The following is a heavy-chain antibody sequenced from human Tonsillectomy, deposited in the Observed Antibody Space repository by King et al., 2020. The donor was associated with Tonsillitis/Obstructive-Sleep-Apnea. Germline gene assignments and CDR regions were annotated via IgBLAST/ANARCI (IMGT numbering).Heavy chain of an antibody. CDR3: ARDSMSHYFDSSAYYTFDY. CDR1: GYTFSSYG. CDR2: ISAYNGHT. J-gene: IGHJ4*02. Sequence: QLVQSGGEVKKPGASVKVSCKASGYTFSSYGISWVRQAPGQGLEWMGWISAYNGHTNHAQKLQDRVTMTTDTSTSTAYMELRSLRSDDTAVYYCARDSMSHYFDSSAYYTFDYWGQGTLVTVSS. V-gene: IGHV1-18*01. D-gene: IGHD3-22*01.